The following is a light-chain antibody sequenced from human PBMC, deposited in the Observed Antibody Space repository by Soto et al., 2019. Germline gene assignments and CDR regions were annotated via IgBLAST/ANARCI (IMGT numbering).Light chain of an antibody. V-gene: IGKV3-11*01. Sequence: IVLTQSPATLSLSPGERATLSCRASQSVGTTLAWYQQKLGQAPRLIIYGASNRAGGIPARFSGSGSGTDFTLTISSLEPEDFAVYHCQQRSTWLTFGGGTKMEIK. CDR2: GAS. CDR3: QQRSTWLT. J-gene: IGKJ4*01. CDR1: QSVGTT.